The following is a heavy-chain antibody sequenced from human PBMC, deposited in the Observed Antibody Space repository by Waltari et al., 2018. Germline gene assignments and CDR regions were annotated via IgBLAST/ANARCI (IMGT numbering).Heavy chain of an antibody. CDR1: GGSFSGYY. CDR2: INHSGIT. J-gene: IGHJ4*02. V-gene: IGHV4-34*01. Sequence: QVQLQQWGAGLLKPSETLSLTCAVYGGSFSGYYWSWIRQPPGKGLEWIGEINHSGITNSNPSFTSRVTISVDTSKNQFSLKLSSVTAADTAVYYCARVYCSSTSCYGGADYWGQGTLVTV. D-gene: IGHD2-2*01. CDR3: ARVYCSSTSCYGGADY.